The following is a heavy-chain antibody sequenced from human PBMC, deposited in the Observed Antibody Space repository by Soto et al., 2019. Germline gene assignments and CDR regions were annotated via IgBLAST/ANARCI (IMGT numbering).Heavy chain of an antibody. V-gene: IGHV3-23*01. CDR2: RGSGGST. D-gene: IGHD3-10*01. CDR1: GFIFSNYA. Sequence: EVQLLESGGGVVQPGGSLPLSCAASGFIFSNYAMTWVRQAPGNGLEWVSSRGSGGSTYQADSVKCRFIISRDNSKNMLYLQMDSLRAEDTAVYYCAKFRGPTYDFYYMDAWGKGTTVNVS. CDR3: AKFRGPTYDFYYMDA. J-gene: IGHJ6*03.